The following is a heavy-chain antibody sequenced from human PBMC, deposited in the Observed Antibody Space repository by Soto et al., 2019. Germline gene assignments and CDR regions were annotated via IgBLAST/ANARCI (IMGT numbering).Heavy chain of an antibody. CDR1: GGSFSSYV. J-gene: IGHJ6*02. Sequence: QVQLVQSGAEVKKPGSSVKVSCKASGGSFSSYVISWQRQAPGQGLEWMGGIIPIFGTASYAQKFQGRVTITADESTSTASMELSSLKSEDTAVYYCARPMAYAMRGWDCMDVWGQGTTVTVSS. V-gene: IGHV1-69*01. CDR2: IIPIFGTA. D-gene: IGHD2-8*01. CDR3: ARPMAYAMRGWDCMDV.